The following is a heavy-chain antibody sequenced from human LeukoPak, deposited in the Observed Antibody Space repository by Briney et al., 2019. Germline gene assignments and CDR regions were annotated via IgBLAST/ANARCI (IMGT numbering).Heavy chain of an antibody. D-gene: IGHD4-11*01. CDR1: GASISSHY. V-gene: IGHV4-4*07. J-gene: IGHJ5*02. CDR3: VSDRGPAVTWWLDP. CDR2: IYTSGST. Sequence: SETLSLTCTVTGASISSHYWSWIRQPAGKGLEWIGRIYTSGSTNYNPSLKRRVTMSVATSNYQCYLTVSSVTAADTAVYYCVSDRGPAVTWWLDPGGQGTLVTVS.